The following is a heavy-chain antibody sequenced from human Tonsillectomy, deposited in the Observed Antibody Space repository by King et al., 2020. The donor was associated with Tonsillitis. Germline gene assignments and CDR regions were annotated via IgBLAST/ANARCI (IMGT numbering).Heavy chain of an antibody. CDR2: IYYSGST. Sequence: VQLQESGPGLVKPSETLSLTCTVSGGSISSYYWSWIRQPPGKGLEWIGYIYYSGSTNYHPSLKSRVTISVDTSKNQFSLKLSSVTAADTAVYYCAGERLWWFGNTIRGRWFDPWGQGTLVTVSS. CDR1: GGSISSYY. V-gene: IGHV4-59*01. D-gene: IGHD3-10*01. CDR3: AGERLWWFGNTIRGRWFDP. J-gene: IGHJ5*02.